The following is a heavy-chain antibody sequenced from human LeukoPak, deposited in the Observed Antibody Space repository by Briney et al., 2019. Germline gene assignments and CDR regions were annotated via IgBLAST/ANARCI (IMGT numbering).Heavy chain of an antibody. J-gene: IGHJ3*02. CDR3: ARRTDLVDDAFDI. CDR1: GGTFNNYA. CDR2: IIPVYDEA. D-gene: IGHD3/OR15-3a*01. Sequence: GASVKVSCKSSGGTFNNYAISWVRQAPGQGLEWMGRIIPVYDEANYAPKFQDRVAITADKSTTTAFLELYSLRSEDTALYYCARRTDLVDDAFDIWGQGTMVTVSS. V-gene: IGHV1-69*04.